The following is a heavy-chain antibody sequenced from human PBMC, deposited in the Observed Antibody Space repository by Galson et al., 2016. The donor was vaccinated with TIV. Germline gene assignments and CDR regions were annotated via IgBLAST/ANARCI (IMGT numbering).Heavy chain of an antibody. D-gene: IGHD1-26*01. CDR3: AKEYDSGGYGAFFDY. V-gene: IGHV3-30*18. CDR1: GFRFETYG. Sequence: SLRLSCAASGFRFETYGMQWVRQAPGKGLEWVAVISFDGVLKYYADSAKGRFTVSRDNSKNTMYLQMNSLRNEDTAFYYCAKEYDSGGYGAFFDYWGQGTLITVSS. J-gene: IGHJ4*02. CDR2: ISFDGVLK.